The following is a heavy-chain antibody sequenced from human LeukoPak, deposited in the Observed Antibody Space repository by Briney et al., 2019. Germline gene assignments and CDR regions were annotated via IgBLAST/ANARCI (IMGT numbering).Heavy chain of an antibody. CDR1: GGSFSGYY. J-gene: IGHJ6*02. CDR2: INHSGST. D-gene: IGHD3-9*01. V-gene: IGHV4-34*01. Sequence: PSETLSLTCAVYGGSFSGYYWSWIRQPPGKGLEWIGEINHSGSTNYNPSLKSRVTISVDTSKNQFSLKLSSVTAADTAVYYCAKERYFGSADYYGMDVWGQGTTVTVSS. CDR3: AKERYFGSADYYGMDV.